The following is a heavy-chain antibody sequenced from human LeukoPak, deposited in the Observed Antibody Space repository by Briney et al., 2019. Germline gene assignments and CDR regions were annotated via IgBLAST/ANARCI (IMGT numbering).Heavy chain of an antibody. V-gene: IGHV4-4*02. D-gene: IGHD3-10*01. CDR2: IYHSGST. J-gene: IGHJ4*02. CDR1: GGSISSNYW. CDR3: ARYAPKRSYYFDY. Sequence: SETLSLTCAVSGGSISSNYWWSWVRQPPGRGLEWIGEIYHSGSTYYNPSLKSRVTISVDTSKNQFSLKLSSVTAADTAVYYCARYAPKRSYYFDYWGQGTLVTVSS.